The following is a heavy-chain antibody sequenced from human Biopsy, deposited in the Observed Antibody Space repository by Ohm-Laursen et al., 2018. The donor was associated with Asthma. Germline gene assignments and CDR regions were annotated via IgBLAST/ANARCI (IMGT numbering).Heavy chain of an antibody. CDR2: IDWDDDK. CDR3: ARIPEVGTNSFDI. D-gene: IGHD1-14*01. Sequence: PTQTLTLTCTFSGFSFRTRGVGVAWIRQPPGKALEWLALIDWDDDKYYSASLKTRLTISKDSSKNQVVLTMTNVDPVDTATYFCARIPEVGTNSFDIWGQGTMVTVSS. J-gene: IGHJ3*02. V-gene: IGHV2-70*01. CDR1: GFSFRTRGVG.